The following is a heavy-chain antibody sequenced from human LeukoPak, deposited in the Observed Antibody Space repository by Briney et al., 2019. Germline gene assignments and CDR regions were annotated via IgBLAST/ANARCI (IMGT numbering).Heavy chain of an antibody. CDR3: ARGVTLYYYFDL. D-gene: IGHD4-23*01. Sequence: PSETLSLTCAVYGGSLSGYYWSWFRQPPGKGLEWIGEMHYTGATNYSPSLKSRVTISAGTSKNQFSLKVNSVTAADTAVYYCARGVTLYYYFDLWGRGTLVTVSS. V-gene: IGHV4-34*01. J-gene: IGHJ2*01. CDR1: GGSLSGYY. CDR2: MHYTGAT.